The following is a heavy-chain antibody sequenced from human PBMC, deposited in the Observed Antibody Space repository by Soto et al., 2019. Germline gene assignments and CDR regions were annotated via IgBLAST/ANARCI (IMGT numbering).Heavy chain of an antibody. J-gene: IGHJ6*02. CDR2: IYHSGST. V-gene: IGHV4-30-2*01. CDR1: GGSISSGGYS. CDR3: ARAHYGDYGYGMDV. D-gene: IGHD4-17*01. Sequence: QLQLQESGSGLVKPSQTLSLTCAVSGGSISSGGYSWSWIRQPPGKGLEWIGYIYHSGSTYYNPSHKSRVTLXVXRXXNQFSLKLSSVTAADTAVYYCARAHYGDYGYGMDVWGQGTTVTVSS.